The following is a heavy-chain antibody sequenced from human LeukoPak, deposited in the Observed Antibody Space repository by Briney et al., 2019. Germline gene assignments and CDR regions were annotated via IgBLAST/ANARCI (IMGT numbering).Heavy chain of an antibody. Sequence: SETLSLTCAVSGGSISSGGYSWSWIRQPPGKGLEWIGYIYHSGGTYYNPSLKSRVTISVDRSKNQFFLKLSSVTAADTAVYYCARGTGTTPWFDPWGQGTLVTVSS. D-gene: IGHD1-7*01. V-gene: IGHV4-30-2*01. CDR2: IYHSGGT. J-gene: IGHJ5*02. CDR3: ARGTGTTPWFDP. CDR1: GGSISSGGYS.